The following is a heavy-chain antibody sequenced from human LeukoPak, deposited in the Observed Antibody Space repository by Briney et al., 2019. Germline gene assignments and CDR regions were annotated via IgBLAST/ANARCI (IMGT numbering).Heavy chain of an antibody. CDR1: GYTLTGYY. V-gene: IGHV1-2*02. Sequence: ASVKVSCKASGYTLTGYYMHWVRQAPGQGLEWMGWINPNSGGTNYAQKFQGRVTMTRDTSISTAYMELSRLRSDDTAVYYCARGGTSSITGLDYWGQGTLVTVSS. J-gene: IGHJ4*02. CDR2: INPNSGGT. D-gene: IGHD1-20*01. CDR3: ARGGTSSITGLDY.